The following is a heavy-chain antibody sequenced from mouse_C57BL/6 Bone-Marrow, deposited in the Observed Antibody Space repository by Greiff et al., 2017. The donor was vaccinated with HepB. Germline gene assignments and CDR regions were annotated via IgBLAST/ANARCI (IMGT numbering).Heavy chain of an antibody. CDR3: TRGGDYYGSSPFDY. CDR1: GYTFTDYE. J-gene: IGHJ2*01. V-gene: IGHV1-15*01. CDR2: IDPETGGT. D-gene: IGHD1-1*01. Sequence: VQLQQSGAELVSPGASVTLSCKASGYTFTDYEMHWVKQTPVHGLEWIGAIDPETGGTAYNQKFKGKAILTADKSSSTAYMELRSLTSEDSAVYYCTRGGDYYGSSPFDYWGQGTTLTVSS.